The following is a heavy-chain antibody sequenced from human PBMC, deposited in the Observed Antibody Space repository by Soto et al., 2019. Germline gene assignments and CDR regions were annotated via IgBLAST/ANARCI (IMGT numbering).Heavy chain of an antibody. J-gene: IGHJ4*02. V-gene: IGHV1-3*05. CDR3: ARDPDYGDYGTSPADDY. CDR1: GYTFTSYA. D-gene: IGHD4-17*01. CDR2: INAGNGNT. Sequence: QVQLVQSGAEEKKPGASVKVSCKASGYTFTSYAMHWVRQAPGQRLEWMGWINAGNGNTKYSQKFQGRVTITRDTSARTDYMELSSLRSEDTAVYYCARDPDYGDYGTSPADDYWGQGTLVTVSS.